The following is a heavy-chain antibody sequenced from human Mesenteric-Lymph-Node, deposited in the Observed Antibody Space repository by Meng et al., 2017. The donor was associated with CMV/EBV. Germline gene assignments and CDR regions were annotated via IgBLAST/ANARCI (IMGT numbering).Heavy chain of an antibody. CDR1: FSLRTSGVG. CDR3: AQTYYYGSGSRNWFDP. D-gene: IGHD3-10*01. V-gene: IGHV2-5*02. J-gene: IGHJ5*02. CDR2: VYWDDDK. Sequence: FSLRTSGVGVRSLRQPPGKALEWLALVYWDDDKRYSPSLKTRLTITKDTSKNQVVLTMTNMDPVDTATYYCAQTYYYGSGSRNWFDPWGQGTLVTVSS.